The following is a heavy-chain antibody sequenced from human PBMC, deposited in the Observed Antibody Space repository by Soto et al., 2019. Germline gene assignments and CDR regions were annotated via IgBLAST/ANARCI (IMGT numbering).Heavy chain of an antibody. J-gene: IGHJ4*02. Sequence: ASVKVSCKASGGTFSSYAISWVRQAPGQGLEWMGGIIPIFGTANYAQKFQGRVTITADESTSTSYMELSSLRSEDTAVYYCAREIGVDYVWGSYRYLDYWGQGTLVTVSS. CDR2: IIPIFGTA. CDR1: GGTFSSYA. D-gene: IGHD3-16*02. V-gene: IGHV1-69*13. CDR3: AREIGVDYVWGSYRYLDY.